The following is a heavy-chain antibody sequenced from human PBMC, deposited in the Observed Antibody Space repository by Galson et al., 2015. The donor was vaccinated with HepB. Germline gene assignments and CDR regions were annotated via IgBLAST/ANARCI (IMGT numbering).Heavy chain of an antibody. V-gene: IGHV3-74*01. D-gene: IGHD2-15*01. CDR2: INSDGSST. CDR3: ASLVAYYYFGMDV. J-gene: IGHJ6*04. Sequence: SLRLSCAAFGFTFSKYWMYWVRQAPGKGLVWVSRINSDGSSTTYADSVKGRFTVSRDNAKNTLYLQMNSLRVEDTAVYYCASLVAYYYFGMDVWGEGTTVTVSS. CDR1: GFTFSKYW.